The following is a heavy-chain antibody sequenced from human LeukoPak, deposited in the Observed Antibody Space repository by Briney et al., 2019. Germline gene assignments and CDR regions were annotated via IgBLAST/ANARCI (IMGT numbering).Heavy chain of an antibody. CDR3: ARGHPSNNWTFDI. V-gene: IGHV1-69*13. CDR2: IIPFFGTT. CDR1: GGTFRSYA. Sequence: SVKVSCKASGGTFRSYAISWVRQAPGQGLEWMGGIIPFFGTTKHAQKFQGRVTNTAEESTNTAYMELSSLRSEDTAVYYCARGHPSNNWTFDIWGQGTMVTVSS. D-gene: IGHD1-1*01. J-gene: IGHJ3*02.